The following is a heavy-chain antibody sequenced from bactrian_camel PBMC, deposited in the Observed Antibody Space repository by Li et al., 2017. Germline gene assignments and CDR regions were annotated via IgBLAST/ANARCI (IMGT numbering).Heavy chain of an antibody. CDR1: GYIISDPC. J-gene: IGHJ4*01. Sequence: HVQLVESGGGSVQAGGSLRLSCVVSGYIISDPCMGWFRQAPGKEREGVARIATGSGNTYYADSVEGRFTISQDNVQNTLYLQMNSLKPEDTAMYYCAAAVGLPDLLRVGYLSARHYDYWVLGTQVTVS. CDR2: IATGSGNT. D-gene: IGHD3*01. V-gene: IGHV3S54*01. CDR3: AAAVGLPDLLRVGYLSARHYDY.